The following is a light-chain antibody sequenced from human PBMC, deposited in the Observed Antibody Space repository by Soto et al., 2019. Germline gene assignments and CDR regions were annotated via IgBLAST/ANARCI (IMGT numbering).Light chain of an antibody. CDR1: QSVLYSSNNKNY. V-gene: IGKV4-1*01. Sequence: DIVMTQSPDSLAVSLGERATINCKSSQSVLYSSNNKNYLAWYQQKPGQPPRLLIYWASTRESGVPDRFSGSGSGTDFTLTISSLQAEDVAVYYCQQYSNTPQSFGQETKVEIK. CDR2: WAS. CDR3: QQYSNTPQS. J-gene: IGKJ1*01.